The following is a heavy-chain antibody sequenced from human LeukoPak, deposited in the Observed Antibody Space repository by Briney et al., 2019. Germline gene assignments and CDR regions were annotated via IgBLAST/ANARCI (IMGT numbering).Heavy chain of an antibody. CDR3: ARKTIFGVVTYYMDV. D-gene: IGHD3-3*01. V-gene: IGHV3-48*01. Sequence: PGGSLRLSCAASGFTFSSYSMNWVRQAPGKGLEWVSYISSSSSTIYYADSVKGRFTISRDNAKNSLYLQMNSLRAEDTAVYYCARKTIFGVVTYYMDVWGEGTTVTVSS. CDR2: ISSSSSTI. J-gene: IGHJ6*03. CDR1: GFTFSSYS.